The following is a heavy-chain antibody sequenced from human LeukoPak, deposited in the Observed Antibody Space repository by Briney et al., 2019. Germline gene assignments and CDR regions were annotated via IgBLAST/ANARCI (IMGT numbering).Heavy chain of an antibody. Sequence: GESLKISCKGSGYSFTSYWIGWVRRMPGKGLEWLGIIYPGDSDTRYSPSFQGQVTISADKSISTAYLQWSSLKASDTAMYYCASLHGYCSGGSCYDFDYWRQGTLVTVSS. CDR1: GYSFTSYW. D-gene: IGHD2-15*01. CDR2: IYPGDSDT. J-gene: IGHJ4*02. V-gene: IGHV5-51*01. CDR3: ASLHGYCSGGSCYDFDY.